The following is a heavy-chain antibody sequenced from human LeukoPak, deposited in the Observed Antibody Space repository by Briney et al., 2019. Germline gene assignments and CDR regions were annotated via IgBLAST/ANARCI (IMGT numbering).Heavy chain of an antibody. V-gene: IGHV1-46*01. CDR3: ATIAVAGTSKYYFDY. Sequence: ASVKVSCKASGYTFTSYYMHWVRQAPGQGLEWMGIIHPSGGSTTYAQKFQGRVTMTRDRSTSTIYMELSSLRSEDTAVYYCATIAVAGTSKYYFDYWGQGTLVTVSS. CDR1: GYTFTSYY. D-gene: IGHD6-19*01. CDR2: IHPSGGST. J-gene: IGHJ4*02.